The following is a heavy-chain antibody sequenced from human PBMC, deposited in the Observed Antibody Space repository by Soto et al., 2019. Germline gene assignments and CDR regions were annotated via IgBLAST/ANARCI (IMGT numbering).Heavy chain of an antibody. CDR1: GDSVCINTAS. D-gene: IGHD5-12*01. CDR3: AKGAKLGPKTGYAFDP. J-gene: IGHJ5*02. CDR2: TYFRSKWYN. V-gene: IGHV6-1*01. Sequence: TLSLTCAISGDSVCINTASWNWIRQSPSRGLEWLGRTYFRSKWYNDYAVSVKSRIIINPDTSNNQFSLQLNSVTPEDTAVYFCAKGAKLGPKTGYAFDPWGE.